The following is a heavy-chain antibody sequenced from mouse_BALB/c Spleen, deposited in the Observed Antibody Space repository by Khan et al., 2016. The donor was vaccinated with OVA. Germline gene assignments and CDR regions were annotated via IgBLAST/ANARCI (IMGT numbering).Heavy chain of an antibody. D-gene: IGHD2-2*01. V-gene: IGHV1-54*01. J-gene: IGHJ4*01. CDR1: GYAFADYL. Sequence: QVQLQQSGTELLSPGTSVKVSCKASGYAFADYLIDWVKQRPGQGLEWIGVINPGSGNTNYNEKFKGMATLTAAKSSSTAYMQISSLTSDDSAVYFCARSGGYGDAVDYWGQGTSVTVSS. CDR3: ARSGGYGDAVDY. CDR2: INPGSGNT.